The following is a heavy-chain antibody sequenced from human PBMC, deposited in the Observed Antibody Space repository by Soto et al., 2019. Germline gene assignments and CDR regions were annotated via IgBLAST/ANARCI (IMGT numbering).Heavy chain of an antibody. J-gene: IGHJ6*02. Sequence: SVKVSCKASGFTFTSYAVQWVRQARGQRLEWIGWIVVGSGNTNYAQKFQERVTITRDMSTSTAYMELSSLRAEDTAVYYCARVIAAAGTHYYYGMDVWGQGTTVTVSS. V-gene: IGHV1-58*01. CDR1: GFTFTSYA. D-gene: IGHD6-13*01. CDR3: ARVIAAAGTHYYYGMDV. CDR2: IVVGSGNT.